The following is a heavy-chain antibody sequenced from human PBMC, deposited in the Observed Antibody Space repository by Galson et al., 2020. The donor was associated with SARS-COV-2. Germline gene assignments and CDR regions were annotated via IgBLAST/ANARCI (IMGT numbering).Heavy chain of an antibody. CDR2: IYPDDSDP. CDR1: ENSSTNNW. J-gene: IGHJ4*02. Sequence: GESLKIPCEYLENSSTNNWLAWVRQMPGKGLEWMGIIYPDDSDPMYSPSVQGQVTFPLDKSINTAYLPWSILKASDSAMYYCANRSGYWGQGTLVIVSS. V-gene: IGHV5-51*01. CDR3: ANRSGY.